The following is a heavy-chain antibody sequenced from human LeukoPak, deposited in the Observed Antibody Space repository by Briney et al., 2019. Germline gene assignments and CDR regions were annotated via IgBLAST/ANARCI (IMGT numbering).Heavy chain of an antibody. V-gene: IGHV3-23*01. D-gene: IGHD3-10*01. Sequence: GGSLRLSCAASGFTFSSYAMSWVRQAPGKGLEWVSAISGSGGSTYYADSVKGRFTISRDNSKNTLYLQMNSLRAEDTAVYYCAKDLVGFGAPLYFDYWGQGTLVTVSS. CDR3: AKDLVGFGAPLYFDY. CDR1: GFTFSSYA. CDR2: ISGSGGST. J-gene: IGHJ4*02.